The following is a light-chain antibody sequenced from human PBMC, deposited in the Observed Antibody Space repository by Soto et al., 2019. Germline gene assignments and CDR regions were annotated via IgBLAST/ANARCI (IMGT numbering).Light chain of an antibody. J-gene: IGKJ2*01. CDR3: QQCYSAPVT. V-gene: IGKV1-39*01. CDR1: QSISCY. CDR2: AAS. Sequence: DIQMTQSPSSLSASIGDRVTITCRASQSISCYLNWFQQKPGEAPKLLIQAASSLQSGVPSRFSGSGSGTDFTLTISSLQPDDFAVYYCQQCYSAPVTFGQGTKL.